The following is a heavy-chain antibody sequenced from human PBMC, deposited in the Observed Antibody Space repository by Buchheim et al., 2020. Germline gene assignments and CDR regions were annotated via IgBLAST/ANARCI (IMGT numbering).Heavy chain of an antibody. V-gene: IGHV5-10-1*03. Sequence: VQLVQSGAEVKKPGESLRISCKGSGYSFTSYWISWVRQMPGKGLEWMGRIDPSDSYTNYSPSFQGHVTISADKSISTAYLQWSSLKASDTAMYYCARMSVDTAMATYYRYYYYGMDVWGQGTT. D-gene: IGHD5-18*01. J-gene: IGHJ6*02. CDR3: ARMSVDTAMATYYRYYYYGMDV. CDR1: GYSFTSYW. CDR2: IDPSDSYT.